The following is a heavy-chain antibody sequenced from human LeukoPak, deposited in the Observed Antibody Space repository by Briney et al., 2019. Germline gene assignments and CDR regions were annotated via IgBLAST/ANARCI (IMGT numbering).Heavy chain of an antibody. D-gene: IGHD5-18*01. Sequence: GGSLRLSCAATAFTFSDYTMNWVRQAPGKGLEWVSSISHSTTYIYYADSVKGRFTISRDNGKKLLYLQMNSLRVDDTAVYYCARGNGYRYAHFDYWGQGTLVTVSS. V-gene: IGHV3-21*01. CDR2: ISHSTTYI. CDR1: AFTFSDYT. J-gene: IGHJ4*02. CDR3: ARGNGYRYAHFDY.